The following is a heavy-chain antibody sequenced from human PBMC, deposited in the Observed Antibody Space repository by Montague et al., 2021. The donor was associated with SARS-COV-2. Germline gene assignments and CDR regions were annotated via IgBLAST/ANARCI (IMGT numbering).Heavy chain of an antibody. V-gene: IGHV4-39*02. CDR1: GGFISDSYY. CDR2: LYRSGSV. CDR3: VRVAEEAHFAMDV. Sequence: SETLSLTCIVSGGFISDSYYWACIRQAPGKGLEWLGSLYRSGSVYSNPSLKSRVSISVDKSKNHSSLRLTSATAAETAVYYCVRVAEEAHFAMDVWGQGTTVTVSS. J-gene: IGHJ6*02.